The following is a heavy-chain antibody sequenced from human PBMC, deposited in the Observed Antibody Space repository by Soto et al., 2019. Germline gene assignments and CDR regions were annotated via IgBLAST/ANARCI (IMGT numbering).Heavy chain of an antibody. CDR3: ARQTTIIMPRGVVITYGGPFDP. V-gene: IGHV1-46*01. D-gene: IGHD3-10*01. CDR2: IYPGGVNI. CDR1: GYSFTSHY. Sequence: ASVKVSCKAIGYSFTSHYMHWVRQAPGQGLEWMGTIYPGGVNIGYAQKFKGRVTMTKDTSTSTVYMELNSLTSEDTAVYYCARQTTIIMPRGVVITYGGPFDPWGQGTLVTVSS. J-gene: IGHJ5*02.